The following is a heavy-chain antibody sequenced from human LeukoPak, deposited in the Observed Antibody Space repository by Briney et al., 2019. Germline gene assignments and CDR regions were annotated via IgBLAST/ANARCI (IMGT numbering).Heavy chain of an antibody. CDR2: ISHSGST. Sequence: SETLSLTCTVSGFSISSGYYWGWIRQPPGKGLEWIGSISHSGSTYYNPSLKSRVTISLDTSKNQFSLKLSSVAAADTAVYYCARDSGSWYLYYFDYWGQGTLVTVSS. V-gene: IGHV4-38-2*02. CDR3: ARDSGSWYLYYFDY. J-gene: IGHJ4*02. D-gene: IGHD6-13*01. CDR1: GFSISSGYY.